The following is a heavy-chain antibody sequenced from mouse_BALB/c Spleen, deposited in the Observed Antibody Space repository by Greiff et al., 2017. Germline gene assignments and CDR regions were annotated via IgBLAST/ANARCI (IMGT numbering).Heavy chain of an antibody. J-gene: IGHJ4*01. Sequence: QVQLKQSGAELAKPGASVKMSCKASGYTFTSYWMHWVKQRPGQGLEWIGYINPSTGYTEYNQKFKDKATLTADKSSSTAYMQLSSLTSEDSAVYYCASLLFDAMDYWGQGTSVTVSS. V-gene: IGHV1-7*01. CDR3: ASLLFDAMDY. CDR2: INPSTGYT. D-gene: IGHD2-10*01. CDR1: GYTFTSYW.